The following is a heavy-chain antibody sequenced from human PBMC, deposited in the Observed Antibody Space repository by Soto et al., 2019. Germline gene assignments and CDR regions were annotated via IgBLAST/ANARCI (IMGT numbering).Heavy chain of an antibody. J-gene: IGHJ6*02. CDR3: ARGSSTYYDFWSGPYSMDV. CDR2: ISSSSSTV. CDR1: GFTFSSYS. V-gene: IGHV3-48*02. Sequence: GGSLRLSCAASGFTFSSYSMNWVRQAPGKGLEWVSYISSSSSTVYYADSVKGRFTISRDNAKNSLYLQMNSLRDEDTAVYYCARGSSTYYDFWSGPYSMDVWGQGTTVTVSS. D-gene: IGHD3-3*01.